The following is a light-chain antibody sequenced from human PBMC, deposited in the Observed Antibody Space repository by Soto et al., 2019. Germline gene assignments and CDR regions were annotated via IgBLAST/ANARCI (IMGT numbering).Light chain of an antibody. J-gene: IGLJ1*01. Sequence: QSVLAQPASVSGSRGQSITISCTGTSSDVGRYNYVSWFQQHPGKVRKLIIYDVNHWPSGVSDRFSGSKSGNTASLTISGLQPEDEADYYCSSFTTSSTFVFGTGTKLTVL. CDR3: SSFTTSSTFV. CDR2: DVN. V-gene: IGLV2-14*03. CDR1: SSDVGRYNY.